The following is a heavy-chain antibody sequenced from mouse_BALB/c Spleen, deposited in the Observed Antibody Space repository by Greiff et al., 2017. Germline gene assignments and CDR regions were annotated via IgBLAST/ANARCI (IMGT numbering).Heavy chain of an antibody. CDR1: GYSFTSYY. Sequence: QVQLQQSGPELVKPGASVKISCKASGYSFTSYYIHWVKQRPGQGLEWIGWIFPGSGNTKYNEKFKGKATLTADTSSSTAYMQLSSLTSEDSAVYFCARYAAGYFDYWGQGTSVTVSS. CDR3: ARYAAGYFDY. J-gene: IGHJ4*01. D-gene: IGHD2-3*01. V-gene: IGHV1-66*01. CDR2: IFPGSGNT.